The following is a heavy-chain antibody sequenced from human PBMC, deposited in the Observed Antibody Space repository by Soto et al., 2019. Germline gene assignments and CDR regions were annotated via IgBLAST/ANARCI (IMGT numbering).Heavy chain of an antibody. V-gene: IGHV1-18*01. CDR1: GYTFTNYG. J-gene: IGHJ4*02. CDR2: ISHYNGHT. Sequence: QVQWVQSGAEVKKPGASVTVSCKASGYTFTNYGISWVRQAPGQGLEWMGWISHYNGHTKYAQKVQGRVIMTTDTSTSTANMELRSLRSDDTAVYYCAREESYYYGSGIDYWGQGTLVTVSS. D-gene: IGHD3-10*01. CDR3: AREESYYYGSGIDY.